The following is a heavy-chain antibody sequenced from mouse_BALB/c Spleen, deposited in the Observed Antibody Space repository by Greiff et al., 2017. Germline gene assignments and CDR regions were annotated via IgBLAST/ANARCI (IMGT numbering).Heavy chain of an antibody. V-gene: IGHV1S41*01. CDR3: AKGGRYDAMDY. Sequence: DLVKPGASVKLSCKASGYTFTSYWINWIKQRPGQGLEWIGRIAPGSGSTDYNEMFKGKATLTVDTSSSTAYIQLSSLSSEDSAVYFCAKGGRYDAMDYWGQGTSVTVSS. J-gene: IGHJ4*01. CDR1: GYTFTSYW. CDR2: IAPGSGST.